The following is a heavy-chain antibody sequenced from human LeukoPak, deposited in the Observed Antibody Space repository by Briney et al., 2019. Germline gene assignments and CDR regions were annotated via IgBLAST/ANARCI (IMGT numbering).Heavy chain of an antibody. CDR1: GYSFTTYW. Sequence: GESLKISCRGSGYSFTTYWIAWVRQMPGKGLEWMGIISPGDSDTRYSPSFQGQVTISADRSINTAYLRWSSLKASDTAMYYCASGGFFDYWGQGTLVTV. D-gene: IGHD4-23*01. V-gene: IGHV5-51*01. CDR2: ISPGDSDT. CDR3: ASGGFFDY. J-gene: IGHJ4*02.